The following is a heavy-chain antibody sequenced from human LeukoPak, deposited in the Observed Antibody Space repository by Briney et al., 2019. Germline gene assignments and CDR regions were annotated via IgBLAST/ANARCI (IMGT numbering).Heavy chain of an antibody. CDR2: IYYSGST. J-gene: IGHJ4*02. CDR3: ARRIRQYYYGSGSYYIYFDY. CDR1: GGSISSSSYY. Sequence: SETLSLTCTVSGGSISSSSYYWGWIRQPPGKGLEWIGSIYYSGSTYYNPSLKSRVTISVDTSKNQFSLKLSSVTAADTAVYYCARRIRQYYYGSGSYYIYFDYWGQGTLVTVSS. D-gene: IGHD3-10*01. V-gene: IGHV4-39*07.